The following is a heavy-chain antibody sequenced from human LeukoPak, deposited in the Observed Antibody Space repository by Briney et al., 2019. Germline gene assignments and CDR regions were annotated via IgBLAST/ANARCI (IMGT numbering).Heavy chain of an antibody. Sequence: GGSLRLSCSASGFTFSTNSMHWVRQAPGKGLEFVSAITSNGGSTYYADSVKGRFTISRDNSKNTLSLQMNSLRTEDTAVFYCAKGSGGSGSFYNHFDCWGQGTLVTVSS. CDR1: GFTFSTNS. D-gene: IGHD3-10*01. V-gene: IGHV3-64*04. CDR3: AKGSGGSGSFYNHFDC. CDR2: ITSNGGST. J-gene: IGHJ4*02.